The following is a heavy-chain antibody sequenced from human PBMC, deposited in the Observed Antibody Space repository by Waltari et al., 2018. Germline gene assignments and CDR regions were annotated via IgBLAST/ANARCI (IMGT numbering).Heavy chain of an antibody. Sequence: EVQLLESGGGLVQPGGSLRLSCAASGFTFSSYAMSWVRQAPGKGLEWVSAISGSGGSTYYADSVKGRFTISRDNSKNTLYLQMNGLRAEDTAVYYCAKDPLTVTTGKNWFDPWGQGTLVTVSS. CDR1: GFTFSSYA. CDR2: ISGSGGST. CDR3: AKDPLTVTTGKNWFDP. V-gene: IGHV3-23*01. J-gene: IGHJ5*02. D-gene: IGHD4-4*01.